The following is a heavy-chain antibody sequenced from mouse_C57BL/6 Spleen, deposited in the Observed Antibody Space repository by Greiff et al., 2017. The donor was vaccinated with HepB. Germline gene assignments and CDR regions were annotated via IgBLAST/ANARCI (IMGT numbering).Heavy chain of an antibody. D-gene: IGHD1-1*01. V-gene: IGHV1-81*01. Sequence: QVQLKQSGAELARPGASVKLSCKASGYTFTSYGISWVKQRTGQGLEWIGEIFPRSGNTYYNEKFKGKATLTADKSSSTAYMELRSLTSEDSAVYFCAREADYDGSKSYFDYWGQGTTHTVSS. CDR1: GYTFTSYG. J-gene: IGHJ2*01. CDR3: AREADYDGSKSYFDY. CDR2: IFPRSGNT.